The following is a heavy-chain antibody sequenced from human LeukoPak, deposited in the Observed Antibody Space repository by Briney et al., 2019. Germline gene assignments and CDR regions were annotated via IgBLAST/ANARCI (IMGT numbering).Heavy chain of an antibody. J-gene: IGHJ2*01. Sequence: GGSLRLSCAASGFTFDDYGMSWVRQAPGKGLEWVSGINWNGGSTGYADSVKGRFTISRDNAKNSLYLQMNSLRAEDTALYYCARDGGKYSSGWYEIWYFDLWGRGTLVTVSS. D-gene: IGHD6-19*01. CDR3: ARDGGKYSSGWYEIWYFDL. V-gene: IGHV3-20*04. CDR2: INWNGGST. CDR1: GFTFDDYG.